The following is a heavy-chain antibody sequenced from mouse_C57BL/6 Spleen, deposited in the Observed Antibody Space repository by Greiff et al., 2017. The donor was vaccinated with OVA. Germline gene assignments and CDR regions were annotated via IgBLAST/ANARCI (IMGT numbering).Heavy chain of an antibody. D-gene: IGHD1-1*01. V-gene: IGHV1-19*01. J-gene: IGHJ1*03. CDR3: ARDHYYGSSYGYFDV. Sequence: VQLQQSGPVLVKPGASVKMSCKASGYTFTDYYMNWVKQSHGKSLEWIGVINPYNGGTSYNQKFKGKATLTVDKSSSTAYMELNSLTSEDSAVYYCARDHYYGSSYGYFDVWGTGTTVTVSS. CDR1: GYTFTDYY. CDR2: INPYNGGT.